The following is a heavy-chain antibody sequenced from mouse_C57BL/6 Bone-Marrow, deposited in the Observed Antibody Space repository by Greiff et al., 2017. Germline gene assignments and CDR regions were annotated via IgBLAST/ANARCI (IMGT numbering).Heavy chain of an antibody. J-gene: IGHJ3*01. CDR3: ARRYYGSSGAWFAY. CDR2: IDPNSGGT. D-gene: IGHD1-1*01. Sequence: QRPGRGLEWIGRIDPNSGGTKYNEKFKSKATLTVDKPSSTAYMQLSSLTSEDSAVYYCARRYYGSSGAWFAYWGQGTLVTVSA. V-gene: IGHV1-72*01.